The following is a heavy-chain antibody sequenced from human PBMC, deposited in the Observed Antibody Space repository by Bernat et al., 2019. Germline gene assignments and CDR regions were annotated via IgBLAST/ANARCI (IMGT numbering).Heavy chain of an antibody. CDR1: GFTFSNYV. Sequence: QVQLVESGGGVVQPGRSLRLSCAASGFTFSNYVMHWVRQAPGKGLEWVAVIWYDGSNKYYADSVKGRFTISRDNSKNTLYLQMNSLGDEDTAVYYWARLGSSWSIDYWGQGTVVTVSS. CDR3: ARLGSSWSIDY. V-gene: IGHV3-33*01. D-gene: IGHD6-13*01. CDR2: IWYDGSNK. J-gene: IGHJ4*02.